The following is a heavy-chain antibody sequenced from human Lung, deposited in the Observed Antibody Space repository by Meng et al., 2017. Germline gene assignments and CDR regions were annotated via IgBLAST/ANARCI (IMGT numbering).Heavy chain of an antibody. CDR2: INHSGST. CDR1: GGSFSDYY. CDR3: ARGPTTMAHDFDY. Sequence: QGQRQEGGAGLLKSSETLSLTCVVSGGSFSDYYWSWIRQPPGKGLEWIGEINHSGSTNYNPSLESRATISVDTSQNNLSLKLSSVTAADSAVYYCARGPTTMAHDFDYWGQGTLVTVSS. J-gene: IGHJ4*02. D-gene: IGHD4-11*01. V-gene: IGHV4-34*01.